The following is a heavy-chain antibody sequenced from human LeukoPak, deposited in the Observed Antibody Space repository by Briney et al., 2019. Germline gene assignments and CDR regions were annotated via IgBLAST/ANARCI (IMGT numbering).Heavy chain of an antibody. CDR3: AKRIHPGYSSGWLGDAFDF. J-gene: IGHJ3*01. CDR2: IGASGDST. V-gene: IGHV3-23*01. Sequence: GGSLRLSCAASGFIFSNYAMSWVRQAPGKGLEWVSAIGASGDSTYFGDSVKGRFTISRDNFERTFYLQMNSLRAEDTAVYYCAKRIHPGYSSGWLGDAFDFWGQGTMVTVSS. CDR1: GFIFSNYA. D-gene: IGHD6-19*01.